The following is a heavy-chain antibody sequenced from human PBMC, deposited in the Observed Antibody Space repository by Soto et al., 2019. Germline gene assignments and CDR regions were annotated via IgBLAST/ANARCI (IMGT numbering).Heavy chain of an antibody. J-gene: IGHJ6*03. D-gene: IGHD3-10*01. Sequence: EVRLLESGGGLVQPGGSLRLSCAASGFTFSSYAMNWVRQAPGKGLEWVSFITTSGATTYYADSVKGRFTLSRDTSKNTLYLQMNSLRAEDTAVYYCAKVGPGSYSSYYMDVWGKGTTVTVSS. V-gene: IGHV3-23*01. CDR3: AKVGPGSYSSYYMDV. CDR2: ITTSGATT. CDR1: GFTFSSYA.